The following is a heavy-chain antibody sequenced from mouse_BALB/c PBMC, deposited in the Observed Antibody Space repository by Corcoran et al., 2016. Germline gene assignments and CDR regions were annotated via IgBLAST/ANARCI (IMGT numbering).Heavy chain of an antibody. CDR3: AREYGNYWYFDV. J-gene: IGHJ1*01. CDR1: GFNIKDTY. D-gene: IGHD2-10*02. Sequence: EVQLQQSGAELVKPGASVKLSCTASGFNIKDTYMHWVKQRPEQGLEWIGRIEPANGNTKYDPKFQGKATITAATSSNTAYLQLSSLTSEDTAVYYCAREYGNYWYFDVWGAGTTVTVSS. CDR2: IEPANGNT. V-gene: IGHV14-3*02.